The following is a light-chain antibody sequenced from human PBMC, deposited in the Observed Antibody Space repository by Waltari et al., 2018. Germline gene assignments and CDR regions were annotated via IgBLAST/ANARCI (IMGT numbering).Light chain of an antibody. V-gene: IGKV3-11*01. Sequence: EIVLTQSPGTLSLSPGERATLSCRASQSVHNYLAWYQQKPGQAPRLLIYNALPRATGIRSRCSGSWSGTVFTLTISRLQAEDFGVYYCQQRGNWITFGQGTRLEIK. CDR1: QSVHNY. CDR3: QQRGNWIT. CDR2: NAL. J-gene: IGKJ5*01.